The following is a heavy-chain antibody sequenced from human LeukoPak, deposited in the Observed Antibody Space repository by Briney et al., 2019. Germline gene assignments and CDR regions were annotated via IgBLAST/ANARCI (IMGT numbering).Heavy chain of an antibody. D-gene: IGHD6-13*01. CDR3: ARNFGSSWYYFDY. CDR2: IYYSGNT. J-gene: IGHJ4*02. Sequence: SETLSLTCTVSGGSISGYYWSWIRQPPGKGLEWIGYIYYSGNTNYNPPLKSRVTISVDTSNNQFSLKLSSVTAADTAVYYCARNFGSSWYYFDYWGQGTLVTVSS. V-gene: IGHV4-59*01. CDR1: GGSISGYY.